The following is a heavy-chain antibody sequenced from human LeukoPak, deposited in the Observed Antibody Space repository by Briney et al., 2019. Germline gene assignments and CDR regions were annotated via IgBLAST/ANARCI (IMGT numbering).Heavy chain of an antibody. CDR1: GFTVSSSY. J-gene: IGHJ3*02. Sequence: GGSLRLSCAASGFTVSSSYMSWVRQAPGKGLEWVAVIYSGGSTYYADSVKGRFTISRDNSKNTAYLQMSSLRAEDTAVYYCARDLKDDAFDIWGQRTMVTVS. CDR2: IYSGGST. V-gene: IGHV3-53*01. CDR3: ARDLKDDAFDI.